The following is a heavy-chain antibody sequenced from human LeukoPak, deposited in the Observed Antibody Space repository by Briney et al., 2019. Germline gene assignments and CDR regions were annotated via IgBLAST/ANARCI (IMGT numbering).Heavy chain of an antibody. V-gene: IGHV3-23*01. Sequence: PGGSLRLSCAASGFAFSSYAMSWVRQAPGKGLEWISGIGGSGVATYYADSVKGRFTISRDNSKNTLHLQINSLRGDDTAVYYCTKGEVDGDYTSAFWGQGTLVTVSS. J-gene: IGHJ4*02. CDR1: GFAFSSYA. CDR2: IGGSGVAT. CDR3: TKGEVDGDYTSAF. D-gene: IGHD4-17*01.